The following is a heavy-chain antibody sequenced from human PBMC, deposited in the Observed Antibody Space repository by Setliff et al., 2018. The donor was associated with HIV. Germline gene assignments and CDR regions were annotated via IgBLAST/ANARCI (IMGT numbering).Heavy chain of an antibody. CDR2: ISPHNADK. V-gene: IGHV1-2*02. Sequence: ASVKVSCKASGYTFTDYFLHWVRQAPGQGLEWMGWISPHNADKNIPQRFRGRVTLTRDTSISTAYMEFSSLRSDDTAVYYCARQLSNSLESWGQGTLVTVSS. J-gene: IGHJ4*02. D-gene: IGHD1-1*01. CDR3: ARQLSNSLES. CDR1: GYTFTDYF.